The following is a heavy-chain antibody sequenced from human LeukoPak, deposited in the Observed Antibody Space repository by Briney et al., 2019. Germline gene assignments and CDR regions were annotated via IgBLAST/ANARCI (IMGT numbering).Heavy chain of an antibody. CDR3: ARADSSAFFFVY. Sequence: GASVKVSCKTSGYTFTDYYIHWVRQAPGRGLEWMGWINPNSGGTNFAQKFQGWATMTRDTSISTTYMELSRLRSDDTAVYYCARADSSAFFFVYWGQGTLVTVSS. V-gene: IGHV1-2*04. D-gene: IGHD3-22*01. J-gene: IGHJ4*02. CDR2: INPNSGGT. CDR1: GYTFTDYY.